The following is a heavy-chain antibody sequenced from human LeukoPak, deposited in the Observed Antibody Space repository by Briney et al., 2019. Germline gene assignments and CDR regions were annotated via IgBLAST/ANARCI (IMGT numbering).Heavy chain of an antibody. CDR1: GYTFTSYA. V-gene: IGHV7-4-1*02. J-gene: IGHJ3*02. CDR2: INTNTGNP. D-gene: IGHD6-19*01. CDR3: ARDRGQWLVNPSDAFDI. Sequence: ASVKVSCKASGYTFTSYAMNWVRQAPGQGLEWMGWINTNTGNPTYAQGFTGRFVFSLDTSVSTAYLQISSLKAEDTAVYYCARDRGQWLVNPSDAFDIWGQGTMVTVSS.